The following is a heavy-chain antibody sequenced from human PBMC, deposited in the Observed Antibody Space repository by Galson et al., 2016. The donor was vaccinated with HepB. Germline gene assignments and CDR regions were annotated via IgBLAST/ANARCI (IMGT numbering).Heavy chain of an antibody. D-gene: IGHD3-3*01. J-gene: IGHJ4*02. CDR2: ISGSSGIT. V-gene: IGHV3-23*01. Sequence: SPRLSCAASGFTLNDHAMSWVRQATGTGLEWVSGISGSSGITFYADSVEGRFIISRDTSKNILYLHMNSLRVEDTAMYFCARSFGRTSSLFVDSWGQGTLVTVSS. CDR1: GFTLNDHA. CDR3: ARSFGRTSSLFVDS.